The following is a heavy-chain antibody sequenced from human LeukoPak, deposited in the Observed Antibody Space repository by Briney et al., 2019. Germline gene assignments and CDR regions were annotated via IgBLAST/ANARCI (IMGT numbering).Heavy chain of an antibody. J-gene: IGHJ4*02. Sequence: SETLSLTCSVSGDSVSNSRVYWGWIRQTPGEGLEWIGSIYNNGRTYYKSSLESRVAISVDTPKNQFSLKLTSVTAAGTAVYYCAREGASQDVRGFDYWGRGTQVTVSS. CDR1: GDSVSNSRVY. CDR2: IYNNGRT. V-gene: IGHV4-39*07. D-gene: IGHD3-10*02. CDR3: AREGASQDVRGFDY.